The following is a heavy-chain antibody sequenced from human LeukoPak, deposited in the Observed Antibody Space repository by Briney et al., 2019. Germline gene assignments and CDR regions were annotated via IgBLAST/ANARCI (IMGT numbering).Heavy chain of an antibody. D-gene: IGHD3-3*01. CDR2: INHSGST. CDR1: GGSISSSSYY. Sequence: SETLSLTCTVSGGSISSSSYYWGWIRQPPGKGLEWIGEINHSGSTNYNPSLKSRVTVSVDTSKNQFSLKLSSVTAADTAVYYCARGGYDFWPRYNWFDPWGQGTLVTVSS. CDR3: ARGGYDFWPRYNWFDP. J-gene: IGHJ5*02. V-gene: IGHV4-39*07.